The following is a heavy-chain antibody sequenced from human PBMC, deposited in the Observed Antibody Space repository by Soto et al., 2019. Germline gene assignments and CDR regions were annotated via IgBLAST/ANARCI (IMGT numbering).Heavy chain of an antibody. V-gene: IGHV1-69*01. D-gene: IGHD4-4*01. CDR1: GGTSSSYA. CDR3: ASGGTTVNRRFDF. CDR2: IIPILDTT. J-gene: IGHJ4*02. Sequence: QVQVVQSGAEVKKPGSSVRVSCKASGGTSSSYAITWMRQAPGQGLEWMGGIIPILDTTDYAQKFQGRVTFTADESTGTVYMELSSLTSEDTAVYYCASGGTTVNRRFDFWGQGTLVTVSS.